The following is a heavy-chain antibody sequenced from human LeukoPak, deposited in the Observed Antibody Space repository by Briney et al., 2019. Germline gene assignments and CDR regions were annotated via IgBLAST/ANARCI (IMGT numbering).Heavy chain of an antibody. CDR2: IYSDGST. V-gene: IGHV3-53*01. Sequence: PGGSLRLSCAASGFTVSSNYMSWVRQAPGKGLEWVSVIYSDGSTYYADSVKGRFTISRDNSKNTLYLQMNSLRAEDTAVYYCAKDLAYYYGSGIDYWGQGTLVTVSS. J-gene: IGHJ4*02. D-gene: IGHD3-10*01. CDR1: GFTVSSNY. CDR3: AKDLAYYYGSGIDY.